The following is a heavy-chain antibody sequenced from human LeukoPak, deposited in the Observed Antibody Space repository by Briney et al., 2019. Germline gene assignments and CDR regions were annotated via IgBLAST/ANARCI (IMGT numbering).Heavy chain of an antibody. V-gene: IGHV1-24*01. CDR1: GYTLTELS. Sequence: VASVKVSCKVFGYTLTELSMHWVRQAPGKGLEWMGGFDPEDDEIIYAQKFQGRVTMTEDTSTDTAYMELGSLRSEDTAVYYCATHRCSSTRCYGFDPWGQGTPVTVSS. CDR2: FDPEDDEI. J-gene: IGHJ5*02. CDR3: ATHRCSSTRCYGFDP. D-gene: IGHD2-2*01.